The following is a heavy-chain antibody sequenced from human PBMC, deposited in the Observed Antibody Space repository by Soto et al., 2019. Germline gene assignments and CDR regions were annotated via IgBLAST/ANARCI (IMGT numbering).Heavy chain of an antibody. CDR2: ISSSGSTI. D-gene: IGHD4-17*01. CDR1: GFAFSDPY. V-gene: IGHV3-11*01. CDR3: ARGGASVTTPFDY. Sequence: QVQLVESGGGLVKPGGSLRLSCAASGFAFSDPYMSWIRQAPGKGLEWISYISSSGSTIYYADSVKGRFTIARDNAKKSLYLPMDRLTADDTAVYYCARGGASVTTPFDYWGQGTPVTVSS. J-gene: IGHJ4*02.